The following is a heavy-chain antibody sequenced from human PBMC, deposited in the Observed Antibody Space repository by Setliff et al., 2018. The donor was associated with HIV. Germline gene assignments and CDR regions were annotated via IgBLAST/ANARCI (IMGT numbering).Heavy chain of an antibody. CDR1: GGSISTRDW. D-gene: IGHD3-10*01. J-gene: IGHJ5*02. CDR2: VYHTGMT. CDR3: ARVKSIKTTLVRLWPRFDL. Sequence: PSETLSLTCAVSGGSISTRDWWTWVRQPPGKGLEWIGEVYHTGMTIYNPSLQSRVTMSVDTSKNQFSLKVRSLTAADTGLYYCARVKSIKTTLVRLWPRFDLWGQGTQVTVSS. V-gene: IGHV4-4*02.